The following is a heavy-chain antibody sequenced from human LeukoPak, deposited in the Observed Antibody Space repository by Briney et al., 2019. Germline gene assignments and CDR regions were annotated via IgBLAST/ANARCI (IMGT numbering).Heavy chain of an antibody. Sequence: SGGSLRLSCAASGFTFDDYGMSWVRQAPGKGLEWVSGINWNGGSTGYADSVKGRFTISRDNAKNSLYLQMNSLRAEDTALYYCASSLGFGETVGVYWGQGTLVTVSS. CDR1: GFTFDDYG. V-gene: IGHV3-20*04. J-gene: IGHJ4*02. D-gene: IGHD3-10*01. CDR3: ASSLGFGETVGVY. CDR2: INWNGGST.